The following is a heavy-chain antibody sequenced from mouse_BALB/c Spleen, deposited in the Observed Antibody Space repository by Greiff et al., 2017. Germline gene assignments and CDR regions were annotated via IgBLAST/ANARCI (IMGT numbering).Heavy chain of an antibody. V-gene: IGHV5-17*02. CDR3: ARSRVYGNDAMDY. CDR1: GFTFSSFG. Sequence: VESGGGLVQPGGSRKLSCAASGFTFSSFGMHWVRQAPEKGLEWVAYISSGSSTIYYADTVKGRFTISRDNPKNTLFLQMTSLRSEDTAMYYCARSRVYGNDAMDYWGQGTSVTVSS. J-gene: IGHJ4*01. CDR2: ISSGSSTI. D-gene: IGHD2-1*01.